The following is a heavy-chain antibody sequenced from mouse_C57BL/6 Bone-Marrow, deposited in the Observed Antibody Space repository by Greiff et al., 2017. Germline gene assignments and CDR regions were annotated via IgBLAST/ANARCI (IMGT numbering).Heavy chain of an antibody. V-gene: IGHV1-81*01. Sequence: VQLVESGAELARPGASVKLSCKASGYTFTSYGISWVKQRTGQGLEWIGEIYPRSGNTYYNEKFKGKATLTADKSSSTAYMELRSLTSEDSAVYFCARRSGIPFAYWGQGTLVTVSA. CDR1: GYTFTSYG. J-gene: IGHJ3*01. CDR3: ARRSGIPFAY. CDR2: IYPRSGNT. D-gene: IGHD1-3*01.